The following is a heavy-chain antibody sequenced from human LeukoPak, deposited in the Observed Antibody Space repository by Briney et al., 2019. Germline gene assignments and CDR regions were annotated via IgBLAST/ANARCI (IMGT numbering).Heavy chain of an antibody. J-gene: IGHJ4*02. D-gene: IGHD3/OR15-3a*01. CDR3: ARQTGSGLFTLP. Sequence: SETLSLTCAVYGGSFSGYYWSWIRQPPGKGLEWIGSIYYTGNTYYNASLKSRVTISIDTSKNQISLRLTSVTATDTAMYYCARQTGSGLFTLPGGQGTLVTVSS. V-gene: IGHV4-34*01. CDR1: GGSFSGYY. CDR2: IYYTGNT.